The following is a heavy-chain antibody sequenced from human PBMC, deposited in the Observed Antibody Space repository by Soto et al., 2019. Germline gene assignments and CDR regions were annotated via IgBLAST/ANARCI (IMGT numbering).Heavy chain of an antibody. D-gene: IGHD2-2*01. J-gene: IGHJ6*02. CDR3: ARSQGSSTSLEIYYYYYYGMDV. Sequence: QVQLVQSGAEVKKPGSSVKVSCKASGGTFSSYAISWVRQAPGQGLEWMGGIIPISETTNYAQKFQGRVTITADESKSTAYMELGSPRSEDTAVYYCARSQGSSTSLEIYYYYYYGMDVWGQGTTVTVSS. V-gene: IGHV1-69*01. CDR2: IIPISETT. CDR1: GGTFSSYA.